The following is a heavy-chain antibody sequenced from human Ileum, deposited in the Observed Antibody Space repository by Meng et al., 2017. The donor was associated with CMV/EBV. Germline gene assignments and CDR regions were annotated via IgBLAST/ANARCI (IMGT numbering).Heavy chain of an antibody. CDR1: GYPFPAKP. D-gene: IGHD3-9*01. Sequence: QVQTGKSRSEIKEPGAPAKGPWKNPGYPFPAKPLHRVRQAPGPGLGWMGWIYPQIGGTYFAQKFQGRVTMTSDTSITTAYMELSSLTSDDTAIYYCVKEDWYFDFWGQGTLVTVSS. J-gene: IGHJ4*02. CDR3: VKEDWYFDF. CDR2: IYPQIGGT. V-gene: IGHV1-2*02.